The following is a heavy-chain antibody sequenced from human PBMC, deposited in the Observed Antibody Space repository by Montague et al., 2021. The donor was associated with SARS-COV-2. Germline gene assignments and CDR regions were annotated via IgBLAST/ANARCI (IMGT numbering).Heavy chain of an antibody. CDR3: ARGTSAVGITPGFRY. D-gene: IGHD1-26*01. CDR2: VDHSGYT. J-gene: IGHJ4*02. CDR1: GGSFHIFS. Sequence: SETRSLTCAVYGGSFHIFSWGWIRQSPRKGLEWIGEVDHSGYTKYNPSLKSRVTISVDTSKNQFSLNLTSVTAADTAMYYCARGTSAVGITPGFRYWGQGTQVAVSS. V-gene: IGHV4-34*01.